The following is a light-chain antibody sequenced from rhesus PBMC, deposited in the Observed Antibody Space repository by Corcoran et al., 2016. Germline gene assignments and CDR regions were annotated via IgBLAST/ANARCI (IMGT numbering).Light chain of an antibody. Sequence: DIQMTPSPSSLSASVGDTVTIPCRASQGISSYLNWFQQKPGKAPKLLIYAASSLESGDPSRFSGSGSGTDFTLTISSLQPEDFAAYYCLQPYSYPFTFGPGTKLDIK. J-gene: IGKJ3*01. V-gene: IGKV1-28*03. CDR2: AAS. CDR3: LQPYSYPFT. CDR1: QGISSY.